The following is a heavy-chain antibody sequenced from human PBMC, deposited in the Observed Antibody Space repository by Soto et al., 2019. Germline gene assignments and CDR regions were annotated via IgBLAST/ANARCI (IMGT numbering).Heavy chain of an antibody. CDR1: GGTFSRHA. D-gene: IGHD5-18*01. V-gene: IGHV1-69*01. Sequence: QVQLVQSGAEVRKPGSSVKVSCKASGGTFSRHAISWVRQAPGQGLEWMGGIIPIFGTANHAQKFQGRVTIIADESTSTVYMELSSLRSEDTAMYYCARGLRKIQVWFSSYHYGMDVWGQGATVTVSS. CDR3: ARGLRKIQVWFSSYHYGMDV. J-gene: IGHJ6*02. CDR2: IIPIFGTA.